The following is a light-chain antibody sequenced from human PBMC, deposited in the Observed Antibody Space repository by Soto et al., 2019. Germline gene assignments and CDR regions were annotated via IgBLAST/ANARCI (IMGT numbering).Light chain of an antibody. Sequence: EIVMTQSPATLSVSPGEGATLSCRASQSLSTNLAWYQQKPGQAPRLLIYGASTRATGIPARLSGSGSGTEFTLTISSLQSEDFAIYYCQQYNIWPPWTFGQGTKVDIK. J-gene: IGKJ1*01. V-gene: IGKV3-15*01. CDR2: GAS. CDR3: QQYNIWPPWT. CDR1: QSLSTN.